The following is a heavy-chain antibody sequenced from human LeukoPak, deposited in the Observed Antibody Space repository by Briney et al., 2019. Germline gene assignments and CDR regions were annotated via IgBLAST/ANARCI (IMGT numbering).Heavy chain of an antibody. CDR3: ARDHCSGGSCYDDAFDI. D-gene: IGHD2-15*01. Sequence: GGPLRLSCAASGFTFSSYSMHWVRQAPGKGLEWVSSIRSSSSYIYYADSVKGRFTISRDNAKNSLYLQMNSLRAEDTAVYYCARDHCSGGSCYDDAFDIWGQGTMVTVSS. V-gene: IGHV3-21*01. CDR2: IRSSSSYI. CDR1: GFTFSSYS. J-gene: IGHJ3*02.